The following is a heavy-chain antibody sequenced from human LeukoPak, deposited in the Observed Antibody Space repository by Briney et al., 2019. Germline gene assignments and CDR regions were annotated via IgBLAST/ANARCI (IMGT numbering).Heavy chain of an antibody. J-gene: IGHJ4*02. D-gene: IGHD3-10*01. CDR1: GFTFSSYS. V-gene: IGHV3-23*01. CDR3: ARGGWFGELLRPFDY. Sequence: PGGSLRLSCAASGFTFSSYSMSWVRRAPGKGLEWVSVFTGSGGRTYYADSVKGRFTISRDNSKNTLYLQMNSLKAGDTAVYYCARGGWFGELLRPFDYWGQGSLVTVSS. CDR2: FTGSGGRT.